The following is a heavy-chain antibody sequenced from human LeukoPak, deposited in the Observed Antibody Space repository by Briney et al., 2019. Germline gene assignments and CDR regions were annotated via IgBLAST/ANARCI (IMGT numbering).Heavy chain of an antibody. CDR3: AKGGASDFYDSSGLPDY. CDR2: ISWNSGNI. V-gene: IGHV3-9*03. D-gene: IGHD3-22*01. CDR1: GFIFDDYA. Sequence: PGRSLRLSCAASGFIFDDYAMHWVRQAPGKGLEWVSGISWNSGNIGYVDSVKGRFTVFRDNAKNSLYLQMNSLRAEDMALYYCAKGGASDFYDSSGLPDYWGQGTLVTVSS. J-gene: IGHJ4*02.